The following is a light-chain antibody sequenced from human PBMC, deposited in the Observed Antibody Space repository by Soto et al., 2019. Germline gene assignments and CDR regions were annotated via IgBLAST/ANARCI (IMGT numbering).Light chain of an antibody. V-gene: IGKV1-5*01. CDR3: QQYNGCSRP. CDR2: DAS. CDR1: QSISSG. Sequence: DIQMTRSPSTLAASVGDRVTITCRASQSISSGLAWYQQKPGTAPKLLIYDASGLERGVPSRFRGSGSGTEFTLTVRSLQTAEFATFHCQQYNGCSRPFGQGTQV. J-gene: IGKJ1*01.